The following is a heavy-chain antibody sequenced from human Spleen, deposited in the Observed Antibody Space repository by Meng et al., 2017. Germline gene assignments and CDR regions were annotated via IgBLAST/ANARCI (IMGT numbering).Heavy chain of an antibody. Sequence: QIQLKQSGPGLVKPSQTLSLTCAISGDSVSSNSAAWNWLRQSPSRGLEWLGRTYYRSKWYNDYAVAVKSRITIIPDTSKNQFSLQLNSVTPEDTAVYYCARQEGSFDYWGQGTLVTVSS. V-gene: IGHV6-1*01. CDR3: ARQEGSFDY. CDR2: TYYRSKWYN. CDR1: GDSVSSNSAA. J-gene: IGHJ4*02.